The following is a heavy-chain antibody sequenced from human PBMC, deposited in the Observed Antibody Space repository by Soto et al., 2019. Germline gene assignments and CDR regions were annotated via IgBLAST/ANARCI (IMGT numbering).Heavy chain of an antibody. CDR1: GGTFSSYA. J-gene: IGHJ3*02. Sequence: ASVKVSCKASGGTFSSYAISWVRQAPGQGLEWMGGIIPIFGTANYAQKFQGRVTITADESTSTAYMELSSLRSEDTAVYYCARGRAGKTYDAFDIWGQGTMVTVSS. CDR2: IIPIFGTA. V-gene: IGHV1-69*13. CDR3: ARGRAGKTYDAFDI. D-gene: IGHD3-10*01.